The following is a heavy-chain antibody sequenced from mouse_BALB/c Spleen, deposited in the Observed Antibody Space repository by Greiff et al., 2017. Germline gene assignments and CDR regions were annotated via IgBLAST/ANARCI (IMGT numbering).Heavy chain of an antibody. Sequence: VQLQQSGPGLVAPSQSLSITCTVSGFSLTSYGVHWVRQPPGKGLEWLGVIWAGGSTNYNSALMSRLSISKDNSKSQVFLKMNSLQTDDTAMYYCARDGSYYYGSSTLFDYWGQGTTLTVSS. CDR3: ARDGSYYYGSSTLFDY. CDR1: GFSLTSYG. V-gene: IGHV2-9*02. CDR2: IWAGGST. D-gene: IGHD1-1*01. J-gene: IGHJ2*01.